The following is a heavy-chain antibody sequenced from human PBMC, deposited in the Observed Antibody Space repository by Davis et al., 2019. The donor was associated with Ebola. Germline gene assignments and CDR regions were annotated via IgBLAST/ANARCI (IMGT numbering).Heavy chain of an antibody. CDR3: ARLEGATVGAFDI. V-gene: IGHV5-51*01. CDR1: GYSFTSYW. Sequence: GESLKTPCKGPGYSFTSYWIGRVRQMPGKGLEWMGIIYPGDSDTRYSPSFQGQVTNSADKSISTAYLQWSSLKASDTAMYYCARLEGATVGAFDIWGQGTMVTVSS. CDR2: IYPGDSDT. J-gene: IGHJ3*02. D-gene: IGHD1-26*01.